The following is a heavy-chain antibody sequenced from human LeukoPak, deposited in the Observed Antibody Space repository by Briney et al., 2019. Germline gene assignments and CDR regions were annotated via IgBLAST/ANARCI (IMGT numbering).Heavy chain of an antibody. V-gene: IGHV3-30*18. D-gene: IGHD6-19*01. CDR3: AKIRGASYSSGWYFDY. CDR1: AFTFTSNG. Sequence: PGRCLRLSCAAAAFTFTSNGMRWVRPAPGKWMGWEAVISSDGSNTYYADSVKGRFTISRDNSKNTLYLQVNGLRGEDTAGYYCAKIRGASYSSGWYFDYWGQGTLVSVSS. CDR2: ISSDGSNT. J-gene: IGHJ4*02.